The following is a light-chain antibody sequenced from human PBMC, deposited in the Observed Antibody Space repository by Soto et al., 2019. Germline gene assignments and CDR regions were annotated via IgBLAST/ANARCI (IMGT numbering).Light chain of an antibody. J-gene: IGLJ1*01. CDR1: SSDVGGYNF. CDR3: SSYTSSSAHV. Sequence: QSALTQPASVSGSPGQSITISCTGTSSDVGGYNFVSWYQQHPGKVPKLLIYDVTSRASGVSDRFSGSKSGNTASLTISGLQTEDECDYYCSSYTSSSAHVFGSGTKVTVL. V-gene: IGLV2-14*03. CDR2: DVT.